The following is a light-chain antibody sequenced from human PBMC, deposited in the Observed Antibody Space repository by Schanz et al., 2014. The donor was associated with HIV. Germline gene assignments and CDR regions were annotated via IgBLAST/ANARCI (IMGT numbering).Light chain of an antibody. CDR2: DVY. J-gene: IGLJ3*02. CDR1: SSDVGAYDY. V-gene: IGLV2-14*03. CDR3: SSFAGNNNLV. Sequence: QSALTQPASVSGSPGQSITISCTGTSSDVGAYDYVSWYQQHPGKAPKLLIYDVYKRPSGVSDRFSGSKSGNTASLTVSGLQVEDEADYYCSSFAGNNNLVFGGGTKLTVL.